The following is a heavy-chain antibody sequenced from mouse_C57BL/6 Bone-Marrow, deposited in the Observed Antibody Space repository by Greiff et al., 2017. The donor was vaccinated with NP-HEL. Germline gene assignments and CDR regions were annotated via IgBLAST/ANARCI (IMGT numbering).Heavy chain of an antibody. D-gene: IGHD2-5*01. J-gene: IGHJ3*01. V-gene: IGHV1-64*01. CDR2: IHPNSGST. CDR3: ARCYYSNCLAWFAY. CDR1: GYTFTSYW. Sequence: QVQLQQPGAELVKPGASVKLSCKASGYTFTSYWMHWVKQRPGQGLEWIGMIHPNSGSTNYNEKFKSKATLTVDKSSSTAYMQLSSLTSEDSAVYYCARCYYSNCLAWFAYWGQGTLVTVSA.